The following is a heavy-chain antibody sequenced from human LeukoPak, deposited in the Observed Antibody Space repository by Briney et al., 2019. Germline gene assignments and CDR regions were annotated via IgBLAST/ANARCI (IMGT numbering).Heavy chain of an antibody. V-gene: IGHV3-21*01. J-gene: IGHJ6*02. CDR2: ITMRSNFI. D-gene: IGHD3-9*01. CDR1: GFSLRSYS. Sequence: GGALRLSCAASGFSLRSYSMNWLGQAPGKGLEGVSSITMRSNFIYNADSVKVRFTMSRDNANSSLFLQMNSLRAQDTAVYFCARDGHGDGFLTGYSYFGMDVWGQGTTVTVSS. CDR3: ARDGHGDGFLTGYSYFGMDV.